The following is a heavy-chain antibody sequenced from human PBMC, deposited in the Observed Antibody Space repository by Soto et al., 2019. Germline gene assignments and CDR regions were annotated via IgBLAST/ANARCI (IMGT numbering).Heavy chain of an antibody. CDR3: ARLDGNDYDSSGYYYYYYGMDV. CDR1: GFTFSDYY. D-gene: IGHD3-22*01. Sequence: QVQLVESGGGLVKPGGSLRLSCAASGFTFSDYYMSWIRQAPGKGLEWISYISSSGSTIYYADSVKGRFTISRDNARNXLYLQMNSLRAKDTAVYYCARLDGNDYDSSGYYYYYYGMDVWGQGTAVTVSS. CDR2: ISSSGSTI. V-gene: IGHV3-11*01. J-gene: IGHJ6*02.